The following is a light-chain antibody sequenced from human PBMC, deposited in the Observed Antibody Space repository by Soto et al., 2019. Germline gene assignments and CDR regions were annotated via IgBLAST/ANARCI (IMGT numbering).Light chain of an antibody. V-gene: IGLV2-14*01. CDR3: TSYTTDTTYV. CDR1: YSDIGAYDS. J-gene: IGLJ1*01. CDR2: GVN. Sequence: QSVLTQPASVSGSPGQSITVSCTGTYSDIGAYDSVSWYQHHPGRAPKLLIYGVNRRPSGISYRFSASTSGNTASLTISGLQAEDEADYYCTSYTTDTTYVSGTGTKVTVL.